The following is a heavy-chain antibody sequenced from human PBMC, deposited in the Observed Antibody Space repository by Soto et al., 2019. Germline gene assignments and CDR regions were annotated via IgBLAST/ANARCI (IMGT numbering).Heavy chain of an antibody. V-gene: IGHV4-30-4*01. CDR2: IYYSGHT. Sequence: PSETRSLTCTVSGGSITSCDNSWMGIRQPPGKGLEWIGYIYYSGHTYYNPSLKSRLTISVDTSKNQFSLKLSSVTAADTAVYYCARTYWIGCGRRLFDSWGQGALVTVSS. CDR1: GGSITSCDNS. CDR3: ARTYWIGCGRRLFDS. D-gene: IGHD3-3*01. J-gene: IGHJ4*02.